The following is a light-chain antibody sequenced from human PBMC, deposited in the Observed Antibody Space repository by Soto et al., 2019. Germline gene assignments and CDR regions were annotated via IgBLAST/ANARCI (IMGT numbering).Light chain of an antibody. V-gene: IGKV2-24*01. CDR3: MQGTHFPRT. J-gene: IGKJ1*01. CDR1: QSLLHSNGNTY. CDR2: QIS. Sequence: DIVMTQTPLSSPVTLGQPASISCRSSQSLLHSNGNTYLSWFQQRPGQPPRLLIYQISNRFSGVPDRFTGSGAGTDFTLKISRVEAEDVGVYYCMQGTHFPRTFGQGTKVEIK.